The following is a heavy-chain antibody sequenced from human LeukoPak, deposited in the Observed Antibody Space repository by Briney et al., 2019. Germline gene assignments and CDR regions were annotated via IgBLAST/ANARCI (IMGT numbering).Heavy chain of an antibody. CDR1: GGTFSSYA. Sequence: SVKVSCKASGGTFSSYAISWVRQAPGQGLEWMGGIIPIFGTANYAQKFQGRVTITADESTSTAYMELSSLRSDDTAVYYCAGIFGSGLLGAFDIWGQGTMVTVSS. CDR3: AGIFGSGLLGAFDI. V-gene: IGHV1-69*13. D-gene: IGHD3-3*01. J-gene: IGHJ3*02. CDR2: IIPIFGTA.